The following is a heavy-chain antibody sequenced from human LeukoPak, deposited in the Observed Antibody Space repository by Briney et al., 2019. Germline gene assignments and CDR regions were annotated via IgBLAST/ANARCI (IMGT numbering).Heavy chain of an antibody. V-gene: IGHV5-51*01. CDR2: IYPGDSDT. J-gene: IGHJ6*03. CDR1: GYTFSNYW. CDR3: ARLGTPYYYYYMDV. D-gene: IGHD1-1*01. Sequence: GESLKISYQASGYTFSNYWIAWVRHLPGNGLEGMGIIYPGDSDTKYSPSFQSQISISANKSINTSYLQWTRVKASDTAIYYCARLGTPYYYYYMDVWGRGTTVTVSS.